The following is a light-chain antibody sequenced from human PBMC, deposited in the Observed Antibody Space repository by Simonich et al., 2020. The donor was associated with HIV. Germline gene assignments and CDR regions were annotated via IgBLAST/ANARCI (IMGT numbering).Light chain of an antibody. CDR1: QSISSY. CDR3: QQIYSTPLT. Sequence: DIQMTQSPSSLSASVGDRFNITCRASQSISSYLNWYHQKPGKAPKLLIYAASSLQSGVPSRFSGSGSGTDFALTISSLQPEDFATYFCQQIYSTPLTFGGGTKLEIK. V-gene: IGKV1-39*01. CDR2: AAS. J-gene: IGKJ4*01.